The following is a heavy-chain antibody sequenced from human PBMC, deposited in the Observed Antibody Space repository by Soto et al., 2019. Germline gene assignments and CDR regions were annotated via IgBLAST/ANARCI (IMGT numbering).Heavy chain of an antibody. CDR1: GASVAGVSYY. J-gene: IGHJ5*02. Sequence: NPAETLSLTCSVSGASVAGVSYYWSWVRQPPGKGLELIGYIPSRGRPFYNPSLTSRGTISADTSKNQLSLQLTSVTAADTAVYYCARDTYTGYDFRXWGQGTLLTVSX. V-gene: IGHV4-30-4*01. CDR3: ARDTYTGYDFRX. CDR2: IPSRGRP. D-gene: IGHD5-12*01.